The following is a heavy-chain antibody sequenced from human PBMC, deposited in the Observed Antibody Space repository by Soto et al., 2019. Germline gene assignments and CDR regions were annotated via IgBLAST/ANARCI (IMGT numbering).Heavy chain of an antibody. CDR3: TTDAAGQSTWIQLWFYDY. CDR1: GFTFSNAW. V-gene: IGHV3-15*01. Sequence: GGSLRLSCAASGFTFSNAWMSWVRQAPGKGLEWVGRIKSKTDGGTTDYAAPVKGRFTISRDDSKNTLYLQMNSLKTEDTAVYYCTTDAAGQSTWIQLWFYDYWGQGTLVTVSS. J-gene: IGHJ4*02. D-gene: IGHD5-18*01. CDR2: IKSKTDGGTT.